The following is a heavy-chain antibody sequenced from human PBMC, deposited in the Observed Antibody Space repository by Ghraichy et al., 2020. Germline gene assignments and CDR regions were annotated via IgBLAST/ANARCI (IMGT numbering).Heavy chain of an antibody. Sequence: SVKVSCKASGGTFSSYVNSLVRQAPGQGLEWMGAIIPLYGTANYAQKFQGRVTITADESTSTAYLDLSSLRSEDTAVYYCARIFPNYYGGGNYSDYWGQGTLVTVSS. CDR1: GGTFSSYV. D-gene: IGHD3-10*01. CDR3: ARIFPNYYGGGNYSDY. J-gene: IGHJ4*02. CDR2: IIPLYGTA. V-gene: IGHV1-69*13.